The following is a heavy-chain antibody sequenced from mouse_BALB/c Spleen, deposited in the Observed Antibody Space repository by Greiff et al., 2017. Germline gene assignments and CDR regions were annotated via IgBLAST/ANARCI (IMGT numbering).Heavy chain of an antibody. J-gene: IGHJ2*01. Sequence: EVQLQQSGPGLVKPSQSLSLTCTVTGYSITSDYAWNWIRQFPGNKLEWMGYISYSGSTSYNPSLKSRISITRDTSKNQFFLQLNSVTTEDTATYYCARYYDYDVGYYFDYWGQGTTLTVSS. D-gene: IGHD2-4*01. CDR1: GYSITSDYA. CDR2: ISYSGST. CDR3: ARYYDYDVGYYFDY. V-gene: IGHV3-2*02.